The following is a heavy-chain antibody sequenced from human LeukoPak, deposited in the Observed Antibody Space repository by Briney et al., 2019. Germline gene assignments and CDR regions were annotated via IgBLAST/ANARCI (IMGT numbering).Heavy chain of an antibody. CDR2: INHSGSA. V-gene: IGHV4-34*01. D-gene: IGHD2-2*01. J-gene: IGHJ6*02. Sequence: SETLSLTGAVYGGSFSDYYWSWIRQPPGKGLEGIGEINHSGSANYNPSLKSRFTISIDTSKNEFSLNLNSVTAADTAVYYCARDSSYCNTTSCPQNYFYYGMDVWGQGTTVTVSS. CDR1: GGSFSDYY. CDR3: ARDSSYCNTTSCPQNYFYYGMDV.